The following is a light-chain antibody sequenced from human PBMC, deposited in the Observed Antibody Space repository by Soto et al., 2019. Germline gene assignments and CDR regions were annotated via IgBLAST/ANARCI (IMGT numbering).Light chain of an antibody. CDR1: SSDVGGYNY. Sequence: HSVLTQPASGFGSPGQSVTISCTGTSSDVGGYNYVSWYQQHPGKAPKVIIYEVSKRPSGVPDRFSGSKSGSTASLTVSGLQAEDEADYYCSSYAVNNLFVFGTGTRVTVL. CDR3: SSYAVNNLFV. V-gene: IGLV2-8*01. CDR2: EVS. J-gene: IGLJ1*01.